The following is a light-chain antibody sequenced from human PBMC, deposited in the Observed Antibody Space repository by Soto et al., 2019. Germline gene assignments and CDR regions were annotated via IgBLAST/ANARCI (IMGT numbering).Light chain of an antibody. CDR1: QGISSA. V-gene: IGKV1D-13*01. J-gene: IGKJ1*01. Sequence: AIQWPQSPSSLSASVGDRVTITCRASQGISSALAWYQQKPGKAPKLLIYDASSLESGVPSRFSGSGSGTDFTLTISSLQPEDVATDYCQQFNNYRWKFGQGTKVDIK. CDR3: QQFNNYRWK. CDR2: DAS.